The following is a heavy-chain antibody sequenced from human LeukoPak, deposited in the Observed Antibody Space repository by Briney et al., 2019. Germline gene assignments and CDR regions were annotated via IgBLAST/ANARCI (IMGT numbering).Heavy chain of an antibody. D-gene: IGHD3-10*01. J-gene: IGHJ3*02. CDR1: GFTFSSYE. V-gene: IGHV3-48*03. Sequence: GGSLRLSCAASGFTFSSYEMNWVRQAPGKGLEWVSYISSSGSIIYYADPVKGRFTISRDNAKNSLYLQMNSLRAEDTAIYYCASDAGPRGAYDAFDIWGQGTMVTVSS. CDR2: ISSSGSII. CDR3: ASDAGPRGAYDAFDI.